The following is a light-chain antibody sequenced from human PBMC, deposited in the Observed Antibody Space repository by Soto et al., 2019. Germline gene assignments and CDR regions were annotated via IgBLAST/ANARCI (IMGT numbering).Light chain of an antibody. CDR1: QSVSSGY. CDR3: QQYNNWPST. J-gene: IGKJ1*01. Sequence: EIVLTQSPGTLSLSPGERATLSCRASQSVSSGYLAWYQQKAGQAPRLLIHGASTRATGIPARFSGSGSGTEFTLTISSLQSEDFAVYYCQQYNNWPSTFGQGTKVDIK. V-gene: IGKV3-15*01. CDR2: GAS.